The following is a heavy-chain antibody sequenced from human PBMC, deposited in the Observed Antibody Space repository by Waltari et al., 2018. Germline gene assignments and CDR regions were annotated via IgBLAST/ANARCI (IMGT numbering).Heavy chain of an antibody. D-gene: IGHD4-17*01. CDR3: ARSETTRTTNGYSYYGMDV. CDR1: GCVFSDAY. J-gene: IGHJ6*02. V-gene: IGHV3-72*01. Sequence: EVQLVESGGGLVLFGGSGSPFCVVCGCVFSDAYWCWVCRVDGSRNKANRYSTEYAPSVKGRFTISRDDSENSLYLQMNSLGTDDTAVYYCARSETTRTTNGYSYYGMDVWGQGTTVTVSS. CDR2: SRNKANRYST.